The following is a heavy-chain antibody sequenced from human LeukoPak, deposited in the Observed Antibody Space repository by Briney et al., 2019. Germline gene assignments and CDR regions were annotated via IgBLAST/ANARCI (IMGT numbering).Heavy chain of an antibody. CDR1: GFTFSSYA. D-gene: IGHD3-22*01. V-gene: IGHV3-23*01. J-gene: IGHJ5*02. CDR2: ISGSGGST. Sequence: GSLRLSCAASGFTFSSYAMSWVRQAPGKGLEWVSAISGSGGSTYYADSVKGRFTISRDNSKNTLYLQMNSLRAEDTAVYYCAKSSGSYYYDSSGYSPWGQGTLVTVSS. CDR3: AKSSGSYYYDSSGYSP.